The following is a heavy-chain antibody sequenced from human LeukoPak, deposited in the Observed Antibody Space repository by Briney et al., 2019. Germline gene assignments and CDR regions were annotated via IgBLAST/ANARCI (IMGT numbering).Heavy chain of an antibody. CDR3: ARVRWVGYTSTYFDY. D-gene: IGHD2-8*02. CDR1: GGSISSYY. V-gene: IGHV4-59*01. J-gene: IGHJ4*02. CDR2: IYYSGNT. Sequence: PSETLSLTCTVPGGSISSYYWSWIRQPPGKGLEWIGYIYYSGNTNYNPSLKSRVTISVDTSKNQFSLKLSSVTAADTAVYYCARVRWVGYTSTYFDYWGQGTLVTVSS.